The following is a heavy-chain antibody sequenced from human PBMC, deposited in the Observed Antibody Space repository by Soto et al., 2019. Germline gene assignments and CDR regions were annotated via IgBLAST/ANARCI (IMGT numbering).Heavy chain of an antibody. J-gene: IGHJ5*02. Sequence: ASVKVSCKASGGTFSSYAISWVRQAPGQGLEWMGGIIPIFGTANYAQKFQGRVTITADESTSTAYMELSSLRSEDTAVYYCAIKGYSSSWYGCFDPWGQGTRVTVAS. D-gene: IGHD6-13*01. CDR2: IIPIFGTA. CDR1: GGTFSSYA. CDR3: AIKGYSSSWYGCFDP. V-gene: IGHV1-69*13.